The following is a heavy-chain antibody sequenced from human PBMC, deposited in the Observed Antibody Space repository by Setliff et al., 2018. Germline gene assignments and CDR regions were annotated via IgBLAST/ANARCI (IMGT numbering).Heavy chain of an antibody. J-gene: IGHJ3*02. CDR3: AHRPKMGSDGFYSAFDM. V-gene: IGHV2-5*02. Sequence: SGPTLVNPTQTLTLTCTFSGFSLTTTGVAVGWIRQPPGKALGWLALIYWDDDKRYSPSLKSRLTIVKDTSKKQVVLTMTNMDPVDTATYYCAHRPKMGSDGFYSAFDMWGQGTMVTVSS. D-gene: IGHD2-15*01. CDR2: IYWDDDK. CDR1: GFSLTTTGVA.